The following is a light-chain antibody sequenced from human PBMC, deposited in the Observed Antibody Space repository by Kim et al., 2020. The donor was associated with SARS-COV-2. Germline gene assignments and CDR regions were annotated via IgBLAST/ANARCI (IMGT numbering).Light chain of an antibody. CDR2: GAS. V-gene: IGKV3-20*01. Sequence: SPGERAPLSCRASQSVSSNYLAWYQQKPGQAPRLLIYGASSRATGIPDRFSGSGSGTDFTLTITRLEPKDFAVYYCQQYSSSPATFGQGTKVEVK. CDR1: QSVSSNY. CDR3: QQYSSSPAT. J-gene: IGKJ1*01.